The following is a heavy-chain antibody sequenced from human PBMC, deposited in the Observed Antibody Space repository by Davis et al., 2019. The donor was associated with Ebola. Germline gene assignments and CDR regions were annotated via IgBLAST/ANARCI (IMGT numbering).Heavy chain of an antibody. Sequence: ASVKVSCKASGYTFTSYAMHWVRQAPGQRLEWMGWINAGNGNTKYSQKFQGRVTITRDTSASTAYMELSSLRSEDTAVYYCARDIPDIVVVPEGAFDIWGQGTMVTVSS. CDR2: INAGNGNT. J-gene: IGHJ3*02. CDR3: ARDIPDIVVVPEGAFDI. D-gene: IGHD2-2*01. CDR1: GYTFTSYA. V-gene: IGHV1-3*01.